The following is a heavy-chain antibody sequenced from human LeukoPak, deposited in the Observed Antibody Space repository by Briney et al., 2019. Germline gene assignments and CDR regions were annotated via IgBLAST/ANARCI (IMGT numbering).Heavy chain of an antibody. V-gene: IGHV4-30-2*01. J-gene: IGHJ4*02. CDR3: ARGSLSFDY. CDR2: IYHSGST. CDR1: GGSISSGGYS. Sequence: PSETLSLTCTVSGGSISSGGYSWSWIRQPPGKGLEWIEYIYHSGSTYYNPSLKSRVTISVDRSKNQFSLKLSSVTAADTAVYYCARGSLSFDYWGQGTLVTVSS.